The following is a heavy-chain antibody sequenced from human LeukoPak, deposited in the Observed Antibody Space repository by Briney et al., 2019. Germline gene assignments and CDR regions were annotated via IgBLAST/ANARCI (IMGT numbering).Heavy chain of an antibody. Sequence: SETLSLTCSVSGGSISSGSYCWSWIRQPAGKGLEWIGRIYTSGSTNYNPSLKSRVTISVDTSKNQFSLKLSSVTAADTAVYYCARDLGGVDLRWYPYYYYYMDVWGKGTTVTVSS. CDR3: ARDLGGVDLRWYPYYYYYMDV. D-gene: IGHD4-23*01. CDR1: GGSISSGSYC. CDR2: IYTSGST. V-gene: IGHV4-61*02. J-gene: IGHJ6*03.